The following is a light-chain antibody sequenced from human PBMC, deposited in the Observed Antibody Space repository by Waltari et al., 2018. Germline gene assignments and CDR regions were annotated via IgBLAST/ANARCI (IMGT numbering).Light chain of an antibody. CDR2: DVR. CDR3: SSFPGGSLV. V-gene: IGLV2-11*01. J-gene: IGLJ2*01. CDR1: NWDIDPFNY. Sequence: QSPLTEPGPASAAPRPPVTLSCPLSNWDIDPFNYFSWYQQLPGKAPKLVIYDVRVRPSGVPDRFSGSRSGNTASLIISGLQPEDEADYYCSSFPGGSLVFGGGTELTVL.